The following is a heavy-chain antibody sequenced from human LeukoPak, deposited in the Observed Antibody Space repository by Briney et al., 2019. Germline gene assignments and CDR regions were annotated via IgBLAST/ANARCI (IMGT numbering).Heavy chain of an antibody. D-gene: IGHD2-2*01. J-gene: IGHJ3*02. Sequence: PSETLSLTCAVYGGSFSGYYWSWIRQPPGKGLEWIGEINHSGSTNYNPSLKSRVTISVDTSKNQFSLKLSSVTAADTAVYYCARGLPAADAFDIWGQGTMVTVSS. CDR2: INHSGST. CDR1: GGSFSGYY. V-gene: IGHV4-34*01. CDR3: ARGLPAADAFDI.